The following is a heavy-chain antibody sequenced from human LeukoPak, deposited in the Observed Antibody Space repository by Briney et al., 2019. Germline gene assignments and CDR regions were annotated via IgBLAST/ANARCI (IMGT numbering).Heavy chain of an antibody. Sequence: SETLSLTCTVSGGSISNNNYYWGWIRQPPGKGLEWIGNIYYSGSTYYNPSLKSRFTISVDMSKNQFSLKVNSVTAIDTAVYYCAREVAGTPWIDYWGQGTLVTVSS. D-gene: IGHD6-19*01. CDR3: AREVAGTPWIDY. CDR1: GGSISNNNYY. V-gene: IGHV4-39*02. J-gene: IGHJ4*02. CDR2: IYYSGST.